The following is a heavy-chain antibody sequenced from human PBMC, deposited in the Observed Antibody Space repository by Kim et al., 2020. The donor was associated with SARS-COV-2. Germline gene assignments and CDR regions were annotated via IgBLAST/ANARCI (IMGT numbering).Heavy chain of an antibody. Sequence: SETLSLTCTVSGGAFASNSYYWGWIRQPPGKGLEWLGNIYFSGSTYYNPSLKSRVTLSVDTSKSQFSLKLTSLTAADTAVYYCAKILVHFGRIGAMVNWGRGTLVTVSS. CDR3: AKILVHFGRIGAMVN. V-gene: IGHV4-39*07. CDR2: IYFSGST. J-gene: IGHJ4*02. CDR1: GGAFASNSYY. D-gene: IGHD2-21*01.